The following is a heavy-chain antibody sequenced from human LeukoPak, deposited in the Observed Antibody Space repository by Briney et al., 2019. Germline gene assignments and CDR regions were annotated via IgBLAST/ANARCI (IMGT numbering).Heavy chain of an antibody. CDR1: SGSFSGYY. V-gene: IGHV4-34*01. D-gene: IGHD6-13*01. CDR3: ARALAAAAGRRAGMMGG. CDR2: IDHSGST. Sequence: PSETLSLTCAVYSGSFSGYYWTWIRQPPGRGLEWIGGIDHSGSTNYNPSLTSRVTISLDTSKNQLSLILNSVTAADTAVYYCARALAAAAGRRAGMMGGWGQGTLVSVSS. J-gene: IGHJ4*02.